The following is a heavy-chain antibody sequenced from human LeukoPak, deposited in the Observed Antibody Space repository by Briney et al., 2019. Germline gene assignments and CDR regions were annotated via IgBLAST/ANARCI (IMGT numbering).Heavy chain of an antibody. CDR2: ISSSGSTI. D-gene: IGHD2-2*02. Sequence: GGSLRLSCAASGFTFSDYYMSWIRQAPGKGLEWVSYISSSGSTIYYADSVKGRFTISRDNAKNSLYLQMNSLRAEDTAVYYCARVRRCSSTSCYMYMDVWGKGTTVTVSS. V-gene: IGHV3-11*04. CDR3: ARVRRCSSTSCYMYMDV. J-gene: IGHJ6*03. CDR1: GFTFSDYY.